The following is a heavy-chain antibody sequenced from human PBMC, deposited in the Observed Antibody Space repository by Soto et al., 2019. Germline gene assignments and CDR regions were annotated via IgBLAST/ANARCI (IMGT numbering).Heavy chain of an antibody. Sequence: QVQLVESGGGVVQPGRSLRLSCAASGFTFSSYAMHWVRQAPGKGLEWVAVISYDGSNKYYADSVKGRFTISRDNSKNTLYLQMNSLRAEDTAVYYCARERSDGYNRGMIRYWGQGTLVTVSS. D-gene: IGHD5-12*01. CDR1: GFTFSSYA. CDR3: ARERSDGYNRGMIRY. V-gene: IGHV3-30-3*01. J-gene: IGHJ4*02. CDR2: ISYDGSNK.